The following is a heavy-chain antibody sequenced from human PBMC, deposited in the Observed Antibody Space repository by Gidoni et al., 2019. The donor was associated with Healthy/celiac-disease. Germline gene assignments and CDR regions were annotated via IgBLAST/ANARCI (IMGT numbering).Heavy chain of an antibody. Sequence: EVQLVESGGGLVKPGGSLRLSCAASGFTFSNAWMSWVRQAPGKGLEWVGRIKSKTDGGTTDYAAPVKGRFTISRDDSKNTLYLQMNSLKTEDTAVYYCTTDFWSGYAYYYYYGMDVWGQGTTVTVSS. D-gene: IGHD3-3*01. CDR3: TTDFWSGYAYYYYYGMDV. J-gene: IGHJ6*02. CDR2: IKSKTDGGTT. CDR1: GFTFSNAW. V-gene: IGHV3-15*01.